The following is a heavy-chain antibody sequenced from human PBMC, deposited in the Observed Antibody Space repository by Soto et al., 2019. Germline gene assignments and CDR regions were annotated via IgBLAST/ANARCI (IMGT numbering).Heavy chain of an antibody. CDR1: GFTFSSYA. CDR2: ISYDGSNK. Sequence: PGGSLRLSCAASGFTFSSYAMHWVRQAPGKGLEWVAVISYDGSNKYYADSVKGRFTISRDNSKNTLYLQMNSLRAEDTAVYYCARDSSDIVVVVAAKLGALPTGYIIGGIDIWGQGTMVTVSS. J-gene: IGHJ3*02. CDR3: ARDSSDIVVVVAAKLGALPTGYIIGGIDI. V-gene: IGHV3-30-3*01. D-gene: IGHD2-15*01.